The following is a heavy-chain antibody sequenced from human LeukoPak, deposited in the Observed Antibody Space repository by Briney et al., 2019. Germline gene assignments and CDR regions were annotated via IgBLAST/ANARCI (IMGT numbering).Heavy chain of an antibody. CDR1: GFTFSSYA. D-gene: IGHD6-19*01. V-gene: IGHV3-30*04. J-gene: IGHJ1*01. Sequence: GGSLRLSCAASGFTFSSYAMHWVRQAPGKGLEWVAVISYDGSDKHYADSVKGRFIISRDNSKDTLYLQMNSLRAEDTALYYCAKDPHIAVAGTTPGYFQEWGLGTLVIISS. CDR2: ISYDGSDK. CDR3: AKDPHIAVAGTTPGYFQE.